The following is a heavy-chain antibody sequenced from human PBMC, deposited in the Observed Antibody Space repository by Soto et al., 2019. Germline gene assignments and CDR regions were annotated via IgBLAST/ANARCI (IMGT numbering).Heavy chain of an antibody. D-gene: IGHD1-26*01. J-gene: IGHJ4*02. V-gene: IGHV3-33*01. CDR3: ARDIDSGTYYPHFDY. Sequence: QVQLVESGGGVVQPGRSLRLSCAASGFTFSSYGMHWVRQAPGKGLEWVAVIWYDGSNKYYADSVKGRFTISRDNSKNTLHLQMNSRRAEDTAVYYCARDIDSGTYYPHFDYWGQGTLVTVSA. CDR1: GFTFSSYG. CDR2: IWYDGSNK.